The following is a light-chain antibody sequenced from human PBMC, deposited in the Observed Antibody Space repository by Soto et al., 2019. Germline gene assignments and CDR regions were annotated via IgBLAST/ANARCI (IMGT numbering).Light chain of an antibody. Sequence: DIQMTQSPSTLSASVGDRVTITCRASQSISDWLAWYQQKPGKAPKFLIYKASNLESGLPSRFSGSGSGTEFTLTISSVQPDDFATYYCQYYDSYSWTFGQGTKVEIK. J-gene: IGKJ1*01. CDR2: KAS. V-gene: IGKV1-5*03. CDR3: QYYDSYSWT. CDR1: QSISDW.